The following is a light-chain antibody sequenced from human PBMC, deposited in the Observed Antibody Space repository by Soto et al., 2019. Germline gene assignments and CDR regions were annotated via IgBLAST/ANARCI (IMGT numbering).Light chain of an antibody. J-gene: IGKJ4*01. V-gene: IGKV1-9*01. CDR1: QDIAIY. CDR2: AAS. Sequence: IQLTQSPSSLSASVGDRVTITCRASQDIAIYLAWYQQKPGEAPKLLIYAASTLYGGVPSRFSGSGSGTDFALTITSLQAEDFATYYCQQSYSSPQTFGGGTKVDIK. CDR3: QQSYSSPQT.